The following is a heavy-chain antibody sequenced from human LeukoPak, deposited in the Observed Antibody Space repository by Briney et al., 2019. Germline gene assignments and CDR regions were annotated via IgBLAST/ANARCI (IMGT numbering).Heavy chain of an antibody. Sequence: GGSLRLSCAASGFIIARDSMNWVRQAPGKGLEWISYISYDSAIKYYADSVRGRFTISRDNAKNSLYLQMHSLNAEDTAVYFCVRDNPRCCGVVPANIDDYWGQGALVTVPS. CDR3: VRDNPRCCGVVPANIDDY. J-gene: IGHJ4*02. D-gene: IGHD2-21*02. V-gene: IGHV3-48*01. CDR1: GFIIARDS. CDR2: ISYDSAIK.